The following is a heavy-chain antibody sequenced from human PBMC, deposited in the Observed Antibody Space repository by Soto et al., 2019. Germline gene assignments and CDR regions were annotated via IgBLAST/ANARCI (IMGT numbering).Heavy chain of an antibody. J-gene: IGHJ4*02. CDR1: GFTFSSYA. D-gene: IGHD5-18*01. CDR2: ISGSGGGT. V-gene: IGHV3-23*01. CDR3: AKDQRWIQLLSDY. Sequence: EVQLLESGGGLVQPGGSMRLSCAASGFTFSSYAMSWVRQAPGKGLEWVSAISGSGGGTYYADSVKGRFTISRDNSKNTLYLQMNSLRAEDTAVYYCAKDQRWIQLLSDYWGQGTLVTVSS.